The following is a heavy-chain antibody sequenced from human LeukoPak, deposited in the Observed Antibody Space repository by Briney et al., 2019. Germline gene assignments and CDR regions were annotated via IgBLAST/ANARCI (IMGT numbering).Heavy chain of an antibody. CDR3: ASTKDVAVAGTQLYFDY. V-gene: IGHV3-53*01. Sequence: PGGSLRLSCAASGFTVSSNYMSWVRQAPGKWLEWVSVIYSGGSTYYADSVKGRFTISRDNSKNTLYLQMNSLRAEDTAVYYCASTKDVAVAGTQLYFDYWGQGTLVTVS. D-gene: IGHD6-19*01. CDR1: GFTVSSNY. J-gene: IGHJ4*02. CDR2: IYSGGST.